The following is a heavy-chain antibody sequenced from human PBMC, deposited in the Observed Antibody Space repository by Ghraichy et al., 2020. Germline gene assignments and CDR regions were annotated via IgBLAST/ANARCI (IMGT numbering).Heavy chain of an antibody. D-gene: IGHD6-13*01. CDR1: GFTLSSYV. CDR3: AKHSSSWFSFPHDN. Sequence: GGSLRLSCAVSGFTLSSYVMTWVRQAPGKGLEWVSGISGSGGSAYYADSVKGRFTISRDNSKNTLYLQMNSLGAEDTAVYFCAKHSSSWFSFPHDNWGQGTLVTVSS. J-gene: IGHJ4*02. CDR2: ISGSGGSA. V-gene: IGHV3-23*01.